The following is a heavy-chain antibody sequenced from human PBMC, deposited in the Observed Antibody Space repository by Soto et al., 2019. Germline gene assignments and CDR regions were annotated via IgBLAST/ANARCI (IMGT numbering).Heavy chain of an antibody. CDR2: FDPEDGET. J-gene: IGHJ6*02. CDR3: AREGGSTSLYYYYGMDV. V-gene: IGHV1-24*01. D-gene: IGHD2-2*01. Sequence: ASVKVSCKVSGYTLTELSMHWVRQAPGKGLEWMGGFDPEDGETIYAQKFKGRVTMTEDTSTDTAYMELSSLRSEDTAVYYCAREGGSTSLYYYYGMDVWGQGTTVTVSS. CDR1: GYTLTELS.